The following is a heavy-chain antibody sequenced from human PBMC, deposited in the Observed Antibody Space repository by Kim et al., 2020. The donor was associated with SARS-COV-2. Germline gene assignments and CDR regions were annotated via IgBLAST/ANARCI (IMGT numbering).Heavy chain of an antibody. CDR2: INHSGST. D-gene: IGHD3-3*01. V-gene: IGHV4-34*01. CDR3: ARGNPTFTIFGVVIVDYFDY. Sequence: SETLSLTCAVYGGSFSGYYWSWIRQPPGKGLEWIGEINHSGSTNYNPSLKSRVTISVDTSKNQFSLKLSSVTAADTAVYYCARGNPTFTIFGVVIVDYFDYWGQGTLVTVSS. J-gene: IGHJ4*02. CDR1: GGSFSGYY.